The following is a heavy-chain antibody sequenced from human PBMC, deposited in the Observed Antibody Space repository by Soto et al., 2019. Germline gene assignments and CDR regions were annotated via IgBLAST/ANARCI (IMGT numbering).Heavy chain of an antibody. J-gene: IGHJ5*02. V-gene: IGHV4-39*01. CDR2: IYYSGST. CDR1: GGSISRSSYS. Sequence: SETLSLTCTVSGGSISRSSYSWGWIRQPPGKGLEWIGTIYYSGSTYYNPSLKSRVTISVDTSKNQFSLKLSSVTAANTAVYYCATRQGGSYNWFDPWGQGTLVTVSS. D-gene: IGHD2-15*01. CDR3: ATRQGGSYNWFDP.